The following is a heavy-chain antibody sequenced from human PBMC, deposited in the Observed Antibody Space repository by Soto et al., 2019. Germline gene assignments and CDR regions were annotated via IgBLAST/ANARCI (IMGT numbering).Heavy chain of an antibody. V-gene: IGHV3-30*18. Sequence: PGGSLRLSCAASGFTFSSYGMHWVRQAPGKGLEWVAVISYDGSNKYYADSVKGRFTISRDNSKNTLYLQMNSLRAEDTAVYYCAKFWRRAVPYYFDYWGQGTLVTVSS. D-gene: IGHD1-1*01. CDR1: GFTFSSYG. CDR3: AKFWRRAVPYYFDY. CDR2: ISYDGSNK. J-gene: IGHJ4*02.